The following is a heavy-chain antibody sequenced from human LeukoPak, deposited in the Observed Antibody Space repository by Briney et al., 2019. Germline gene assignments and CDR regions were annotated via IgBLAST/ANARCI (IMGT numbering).Heavy chain of an antibody. Sequence: NPSETLSLTCAVYGGSFSGYYWSWIRQPPGKGLEWIGEINHSGSTNYNPSLKSRVTISVDTSKNQFSLKLSSVTAADTAVYYCARDYSSGWFFDYWGQGTLVTVSS. V-gene: IGHV4-34*01. CDR2: INHSGST. J-gene: IGHJ4*02. D-gene: IGHD6-19*01. CDR3: ARDYSSGWFFDY. CDR1: GGSFSGYY.